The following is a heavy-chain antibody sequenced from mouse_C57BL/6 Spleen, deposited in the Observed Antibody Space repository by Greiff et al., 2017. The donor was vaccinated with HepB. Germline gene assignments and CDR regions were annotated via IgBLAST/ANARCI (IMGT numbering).Heavy chain of an antibody. D-gene: IGHD1-1*01. CDR1: GYTFTSYW. V-gene: IGHV1-59*01. J-gene: IGHJ1*03. CDR3: AREKDYGSEYFDV. CDR2: IDPSDSYT. Sequence: QVQLQQSGAELVRPGTSVKLSCKASGYTFTSYWMHWVKQRPGQGLEWIGVIDPSDSYTNYNQKFKGKATLTVDTSSSTAYMQLSSLTSEDSAVYYCAREKDYGSEYFDVWGTGTTVTVSS.